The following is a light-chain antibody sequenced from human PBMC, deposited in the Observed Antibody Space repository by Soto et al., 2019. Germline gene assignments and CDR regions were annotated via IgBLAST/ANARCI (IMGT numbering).Light chain of an antibody. CDR3: QQDYNLLT. CDR2: GAS. CDR1: QSVSSSY. Sequence: PRERVTLSCRASQSVSSSYLTWYQQKPGQAPRLLIYGASTRATSIPARFSGSGSGTDFTLTISSLQPEDFAVYYCQQDYNLLTFGGGTKVEIK. J-gene: IGKJ4*01. V-gene: IGKV3D-7*01.